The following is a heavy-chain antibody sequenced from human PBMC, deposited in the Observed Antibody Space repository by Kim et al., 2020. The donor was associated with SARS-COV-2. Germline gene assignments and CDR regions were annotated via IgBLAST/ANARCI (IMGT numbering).Heavy chain of an antibody. D-gene: IGHD6-19*01. V-gene: IGHV1-3*01. Sequence: ASVKVSCKASGYTFTSYAMHWVRQAPGQRLEWMGWINAGNGNTKYSQKFQGRVTITRXXSASXAYMELXSLRSEDTAVXXXARSDPGYSSGPHYWGXGTLXXVSS. CDR1: GYTFTSYA. CDR2: INAGNGNT. CDR3: ARSDPGYSSGPHY. J-gene: IGHJ4*02.